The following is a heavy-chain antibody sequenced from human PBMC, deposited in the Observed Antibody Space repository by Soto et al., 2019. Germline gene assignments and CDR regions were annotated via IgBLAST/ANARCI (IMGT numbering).Heavy chain of an antibody. Sequence: WGSLRLSCAASGFTFISYEINFFRHSPCKWLEWVSYISSSGSTIYYADSVKGRFTISRDNAKNSLYLQMNSLRAEDTAVYYCARVLELVGYYDSSGYLDYWGQGTLVTVSS. J-gene: IGHJ4*02. CDR3: ARVLELVGYYDSSGYLDY. CDR1: GFTFISYE. D-gene: IGHD3-22*01. CDR2: ISSSGSTI. V-gene: IGHV3-48*03.